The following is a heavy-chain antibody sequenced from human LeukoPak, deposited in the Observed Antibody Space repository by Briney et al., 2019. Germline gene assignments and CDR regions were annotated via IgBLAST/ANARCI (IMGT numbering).Heavy chain of an antibody. CDR3: TREHYDSSGYPDY. Sequence: GGSLRLSCTASGFTFGDYAMSWVRQAPGKGLEWVGFIRSKAYGGTTEYAASVKGRFTISRDDSKSIAYLQMNSLKTEDTAVYYCTREHYDSSGYPDYWGQGTLVTVSS. CDR2: IRSKAYGGTT. CDR1: GFTFGDYA. J-gene: IGHJ4*02. D-gene: IGHD3-22*01. V-gene: IGHV3-49*04.